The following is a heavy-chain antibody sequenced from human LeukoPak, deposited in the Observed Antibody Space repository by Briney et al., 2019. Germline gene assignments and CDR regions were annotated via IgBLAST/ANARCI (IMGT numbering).Heavy chain of an antibody. CDR2: IYYSGST. CDR3: GRDQEHTHGRTLGY. Sequence: PSETLSLTCTVSGGSISSGGYYWSWIRQHPGKGLEWIGYIYYSGSTYYNPSLKSRVTISVDTSKNQFSLKLSSVTAADTAVYYCGRDQEHTHGRTLGYWGQGTLVTVSS. V-gene: IGHV4-31*03. CDR1: GGSISSGGYY. J-gene: IGHJ4*02. D-gene: IGHD2-15*01.